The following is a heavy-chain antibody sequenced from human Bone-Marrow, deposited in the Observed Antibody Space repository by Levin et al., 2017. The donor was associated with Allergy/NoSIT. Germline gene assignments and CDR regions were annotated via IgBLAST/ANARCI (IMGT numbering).Heavy chain of an antibody. CDR1: GFTFSSYA. J-gene: IGHJ6*02. CDR2: ISYDGSNK. V-gene: IGHV3-30*04. Sequence: GGSLRLSCAASGFTFSSYAMHWVRQAPGKGLEWVAVISYDGSNKYYADSVKGRFTISRDNSKNTLYLQMNSLRAEDTAVYYCARVLAGSENYYYYYGMDVWGQGTTVTVSS. CDR3: ARVLAGSENYYYYYGMDV. D-gene: IGHD3-10*01.